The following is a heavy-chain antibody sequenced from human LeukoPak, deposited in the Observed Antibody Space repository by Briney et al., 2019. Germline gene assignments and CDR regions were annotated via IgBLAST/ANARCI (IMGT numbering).Heavy chain of an antibody. CDR1: GGTFSSYG. CDR3: ASNPEYYYDSSGYLYY. V-gene: IGHV1-69*06. CDR2: IIPIVGTA. D-gene: IGHD3-22*01. J-gene: IGHJ4*02. Sequence: GASVKVSCKASGGTFSSYGISWVRQAPGQGLEWMGGIIPIVGTANYAQKFQGRVTITADKSTSTAYMELSSLRSEDTAVYYCASNPEYYYDSSGYLYYWGQGTLVTVSS.